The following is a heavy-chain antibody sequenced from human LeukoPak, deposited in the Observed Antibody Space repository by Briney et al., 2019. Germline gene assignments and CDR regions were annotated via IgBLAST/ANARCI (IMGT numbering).Heavy chain of an antibody. D-gene: IGHD1-26*01. V-gene: IGHV5-51*04. J-gene: IGHJ4*02. CDR1: GYSFSSYW. Sequence: GDSLKISCKASGYSFSSYWIDWVRQTPEKGLEWMGIIFPGESDTRYSSSFQGQVTISADRPIFTAYLQWSRLKASDTAMYFCTRRGTYYRGGDYWGQGTLVTVSS. CDR3: TRRGTYYRGGDY. CDR2: IFPGESDT.